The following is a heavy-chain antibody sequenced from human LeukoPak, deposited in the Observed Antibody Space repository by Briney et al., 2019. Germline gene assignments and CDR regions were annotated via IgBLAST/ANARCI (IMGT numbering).Heavy chain of an antibody. J-gene: IGHJ4*02. Sequence: ASVKVSCKASGYTFTSYYMHWVRQAPGQGLEWMGWINPNSGGTNYAQKFQGRVTMTRDTSISTAYMELSRLRSDDTAVYYCARGYCSGGSCYMLDYWGQGTLVTVSS. CDR3: ARGYCSGGSCYMLDY. V-gene: IGHV1-2*02. CDR1: GYTFTSYY. D-gene: IGHD2-15*01. CDR2: INPNSGGT.